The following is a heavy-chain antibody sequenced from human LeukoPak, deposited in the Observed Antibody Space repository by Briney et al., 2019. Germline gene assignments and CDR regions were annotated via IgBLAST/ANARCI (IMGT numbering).Heavy chain of an antibody. CDR1: GFTFSSYG. D-gene: IGHD4-17*01. V-gene: IGHV3-30*02. CDR3: AKADYGDYGPFDY. J-gene: IGHJ4*02. Sequence: GGSLRLSCAASGFTFSSYGMHWVRQAPGKGLEWVAFIRSDGSNKYYADSVKGRFTISRDNSKNTLYLQMNSLRAEDTAVYYCAKADYGDYGPFDYWGQGTLVTVSS. CDR2: IRSDGSNK.